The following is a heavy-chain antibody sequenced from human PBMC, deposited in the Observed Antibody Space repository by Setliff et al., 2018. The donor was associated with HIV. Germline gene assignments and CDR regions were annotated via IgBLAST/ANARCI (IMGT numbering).Heavy chain of an antibody. Sequence: GESLKISCKGSGYSFTSYWIAWVRQKPGKGLEWMGIIFPGDSKMRYSPSFQGRVTLSADKSISTAYLQWSSLQTSDSGMYYCARGIAALTASFDSWGQGSLVPSPQ. CDR3: ARGIAALTASFDS. J-gene: IGHJ4*02. D-gene: IGHD2-21*02. V-gene: IGHV5-51*01. CDR2: IFPGDSKM. CDR1: GYSFTSYW.